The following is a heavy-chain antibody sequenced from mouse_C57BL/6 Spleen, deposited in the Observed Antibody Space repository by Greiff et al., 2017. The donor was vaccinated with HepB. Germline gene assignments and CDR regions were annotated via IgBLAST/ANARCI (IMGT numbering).Heavy chain of an antibody. Sequence: VQLQQSDAELVKPGASVKISCKVSGYTFTDHTIHWMKQRPEQGLEWIGYIYPRDGSTKYNEKFKGKATLTADKSSSTAYMQLNSMTSEDSAVEYWARRQTRKAEAFDYWGQGTTLTVSS. CDR2: IYPRDGST. J-gene: IGHJ2*01. CDR3: ARRQTRKAEAFDY. D-gene: IGHD3-2*01. CDR1: GYTFTDHT. V-gene: IGHV1-78*01.